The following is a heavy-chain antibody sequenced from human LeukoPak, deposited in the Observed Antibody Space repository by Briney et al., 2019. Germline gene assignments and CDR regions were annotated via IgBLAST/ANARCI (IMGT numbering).Heavy chain of an antibody. CDR1: GGTFSGYY. V-gene: IGHV4-34*01. Sequence: YPSETLSLTCAVYGGTFSGYYWSWIRQPPGKGLEWVGEINNGGSINYNPSLKSRVSISVDTSMNQFSLKLSSVTAADTAVYYRGRGQHYYGSGCECYMDVWGKGTTVTVSS. J-gene: IGHJ6*03. CDR2: INNGGSI. CDR3: GRGQHYYGSGCECYMDV. D-gene: IGHD3-10*01.